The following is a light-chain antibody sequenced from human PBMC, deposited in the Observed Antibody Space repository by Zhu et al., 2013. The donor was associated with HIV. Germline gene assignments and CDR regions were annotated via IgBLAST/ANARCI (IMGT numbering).Light chain of an antibody. J-gene: IGKJ4*01. CDR2: GAF. V-gene: IGKV3-20*01. Sequence: EILLAQSPDTLSLSPGETATLSCRASQSVSTKSVAWYQQKPGQAPRLLIYGAFTRATGTPDRFSGSGSETDFTLSITRLEPEDLAVYYCQHSGGSLTFGGGTKVDIK. CDR1: QSVSTKS. CDR3: QHSGGSLT.